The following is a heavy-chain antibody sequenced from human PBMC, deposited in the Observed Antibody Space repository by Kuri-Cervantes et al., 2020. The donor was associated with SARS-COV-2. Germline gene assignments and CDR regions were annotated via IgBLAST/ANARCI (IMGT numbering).Heavy chain of an antibody. CDR3: TRGMTVDSYFDY. CDR1: GFTFGDYA. Sequence: GESLKISCTGSGFTFGDYAMSWFRQAPGKGLEWVGFIRIIAYGATTEYAASVKGRFTISRDDSKTIAYLQMYSLKTEDTAVYYCTRGMTVDSYFDYWGQGTPVTVSS. J-gene: IGHJ4*02. V-gene: IGHV3-49*03. D-gene: IGHD2-15*01. CDR2: IRIIAYGATT.